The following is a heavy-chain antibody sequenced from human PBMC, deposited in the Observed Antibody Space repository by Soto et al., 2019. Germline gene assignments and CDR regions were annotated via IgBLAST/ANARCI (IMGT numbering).Heavy chain of an antibody. Sequence: QVQLQESGPGLVKPSGTLSLTCAVSGGSISSSNWWSWVRQPPGKRLEWIGEIYHSGSTNYNPSLKSRVTISVDKSKNQFSLKLSSVTAADTAVYYCARAGLDYYDSSGYSDAFDIWGQGTMVTVSS. J-gene: IGHJ3*02. CDR2: IYHSGST. CDR3: ARAGLDYYDSSGYSDAFDI. D-gene: IGHD3-22*01. V-gene: IGHV4-4*02. CDR1: GGSISSSNW.